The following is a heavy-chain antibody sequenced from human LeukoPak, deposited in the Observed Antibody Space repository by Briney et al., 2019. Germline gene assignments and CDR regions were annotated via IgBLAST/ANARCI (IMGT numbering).Heavy chain of an antibody. J-gene: IGHJ4*02. V-gene: IGHV2-5*01. Sequence: SGPTLVKPTQTLMLTCTFSGVSLITSGVGVGWIRQPPGKALEWLAMIYWNDDKRYSPSLNNRLTIIKDTSKNQMVLTMTNMAPVDTGTYYCAHGTIAARHTSFDYWGQGTLVTVSS. CDR3: AHGTIAARHTSFDY. D-gene: IGHD6-6*01. CDR1: GVSLITSGVG. CDR2: IYWNDDK.